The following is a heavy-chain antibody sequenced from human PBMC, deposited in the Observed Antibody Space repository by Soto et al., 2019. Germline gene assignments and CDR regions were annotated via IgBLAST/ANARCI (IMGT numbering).Heavy chain of an antibody. V-gene: IGHV3-30*18. D-gene: IGHD6-6*01. CDR2: ISYDGSNK. J-gene: IGHJ6*02. CDR1: GFTFSSYG. CDR3: AKDREAARRNYYYGMDV. Sequence: GGSLRLSCAASGFTFSSYGMHWVRQAPGKGLEWVAVISYDGSNKYYADSVKGRFTISRDNSKNTLYLQMNSLRAEDTAVYYCAKDREAARRNYYYGMDVWGQGTTVTVSS.